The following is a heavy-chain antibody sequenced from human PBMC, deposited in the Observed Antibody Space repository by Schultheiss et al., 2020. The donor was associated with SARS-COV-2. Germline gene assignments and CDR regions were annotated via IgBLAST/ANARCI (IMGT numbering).Heavy chain of an antibody. CDR1: GGSISSYY. CDR2: IYYSGST. D-gene: IGHD2-15*01. Sequence: SETLSLTCTVSGGSISSYYWSWIRQPPGKGLEWIGYIYYSGSTNYNPSLKSRVTISVDTSKNQFSLKLSSVTAADTAVYYCARGPGCSGGSCYKKLYWYFDLWGRGTLVTVSS. CDR3: ARGPGCSGGSCYKKLYWYFDL. V-gene: IGHV4-59*01. J-gene: IGHJ2*01.